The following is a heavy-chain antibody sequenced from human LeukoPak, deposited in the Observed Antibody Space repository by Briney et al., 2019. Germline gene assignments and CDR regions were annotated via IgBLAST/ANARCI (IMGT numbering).Heavy chain of an antibody. Sequence: SETLSLPCTVSGRPISSYYWIWIRQPAGKGLEWIGRIYTSGSTNYNPSLKSRVTMSVDTSKNQFSLKLSSVTAADTAVYYCARDRRGRRYFDWSYYYYYGMDVWGQGTTVTVSS. CDR2: IYTSGST. CDR1: GRPISSYY. J-gene: IGHJ6*02. V-gene: IGHV4-4*07. CDR3: ARDRRGRRYFDWSYYYYYGMDV. D-gene: IGHD3-9*01.